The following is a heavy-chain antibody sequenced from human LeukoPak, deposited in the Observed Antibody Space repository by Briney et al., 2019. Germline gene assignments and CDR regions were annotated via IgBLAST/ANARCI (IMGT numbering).Heavy chain of an antibody. CDR1: GYTFTGYY. CDR2: INPNSGDT. V-gene: IGHV1-2*06. D-gene: IGHD2-21*02. Sequence: ASVKISCKASGYTFTGYYVHWVRQAPGQGLEWMGRINPNSGDTNYAQKFQGRVTMTRDTSISTAYMELSRLRSDDTAVYYCARDYCGGDCFPDYWGQGTLVTVSS. CDR3: ARDYCGGDCFPDY. J-gene: IGHJ4*02.